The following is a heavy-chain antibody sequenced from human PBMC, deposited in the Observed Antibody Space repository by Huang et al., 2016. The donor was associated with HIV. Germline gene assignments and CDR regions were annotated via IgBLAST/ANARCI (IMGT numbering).Heavy chain of an antibody. J-gene: IGHJ6*03. CDR3: ARGGGIQLWLLGYYYMDV. CDR1: GYTFSSFG. D-gene: IGHD5-18*01. CDR2: ISVYNGNT. Sequence: QVQLVQSGAEVKKPGASVKVSCKASGYTFSSFGISWVRQAPGPGREWVGWISVYNGNTKFAQKFQGRLTMTTDTSTSTAYMELRSLRSDDTAVYYCARGGGIQLWLLGYYYMDVWGNGTTVTVSS. V-gene: IGHV1-18*01.